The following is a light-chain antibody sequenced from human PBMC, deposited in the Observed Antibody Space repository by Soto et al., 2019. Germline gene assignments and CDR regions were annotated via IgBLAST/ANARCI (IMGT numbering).Light chain of an antibody. J-gene: IGKJ4*01. V-gene: IGKV1-39*01. Sequence: DIQMTQSPSSLSASVGDRVTITCRTSQRITTYLNWYQQKPGKAPQLLIYAASNLQSGVPSRFSGGGSGTDFTLTISSLQPEDFATYYCQQSYDTPLTFGGGTKVDIK. CDR1: QRITTY. CDR2: AAS. CDR3: QQSYDTPLT.